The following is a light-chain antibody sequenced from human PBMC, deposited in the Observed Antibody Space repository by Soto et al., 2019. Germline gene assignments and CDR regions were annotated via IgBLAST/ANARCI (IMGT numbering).Light chain of an antibody. CDR3: CSYAGRYTYV. J-gene: IGLJ1*01. CDR1: SSDVGGYNY. CDR2: DVS. Sequence: QSVLTQPRSVSGSPGQSVTISCTVASSDVGGYNYVSWYQQHPGKAPKLMIYDVSKRPSGGPDRFSGSKSGNTASLTISGLQTEDEADYYCCSYAGRYTYVFGTGTKVTVL. V-gene: IGLV2-11*01.